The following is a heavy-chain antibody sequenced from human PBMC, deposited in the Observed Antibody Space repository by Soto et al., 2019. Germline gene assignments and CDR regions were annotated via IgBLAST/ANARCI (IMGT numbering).Heavy chain of an antibody. J-gene: IGHJ3*02. V-gene: IGHV3-30*18. D-gene: IGHD1-26*01. CDR2: ISYDGSNK. Sequence: QVQLVESGGGVVQPGRSLRLSCAASGFTFSSYGMHWVRQAPGKGLEWVAVISYDGSNKYYADSVKGRFTISRDNSENTLYLQMNSLRAEDTAVYYCAKAVYSGSYPGAFDIWGQGTMVTVSS. CDR3: AKAVYSGSYPGAFDI. CDR1: GFTFSSYG.